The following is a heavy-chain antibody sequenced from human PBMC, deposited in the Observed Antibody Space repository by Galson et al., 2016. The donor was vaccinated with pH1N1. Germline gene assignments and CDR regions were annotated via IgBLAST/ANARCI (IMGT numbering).Heavy chain of an antibody. CDR2: INPNSGGT. J-gene: IGHJ2*01. V-gene: IGHV1-2*02. CDR1: GYTFTSYH. CDR3: ARAATVVGDWYFDL. D-gene: IGHD4-23*01. Sequence: SVKVSCKASGYTFTSYHVHWVRQAPGQGLEWMGSINPNSGGTNYAQSFQGRVTITRDTSISTASMELSMLRSDDTATYYCARAATVVGDWYFDLWGRGTLVPDSS.